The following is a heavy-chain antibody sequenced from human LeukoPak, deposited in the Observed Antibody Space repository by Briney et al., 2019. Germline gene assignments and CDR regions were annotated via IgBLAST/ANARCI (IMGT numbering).Heavy chain of an antibody. V-gene: IGHV4-4*07. Sequence: IPSETLSLTCTVSGGSINSYYWSWIRQPAGKGLGWIGRIYSSGSTNYNPSLKSRVSMSVDTSKNQFSLKLTSVTAADTAVYYCARGGKATVVTMWGQGILVTVSS. CDR1: GGSINSYY. CDR3: ARGGKATVVTM. D-gene: IGHD4-23*01. J-gene: IGHJ4*02. CDR2: IYSSGST.